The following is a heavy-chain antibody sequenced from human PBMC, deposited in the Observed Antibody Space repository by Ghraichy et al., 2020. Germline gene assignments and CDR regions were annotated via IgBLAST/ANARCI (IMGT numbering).Heavy chain of an antibody. CDR3: SRHLWFRGGYYFAY. Sequence: SETLSLTCTVSGGSISSYYWSWIRQPPGKGLEWIGYIYNSGSTNYSPSLKSRVTISVETSKNQFSLKLSSVTAADTAVYYCSRHLWFRGGYYFAYWGQGTMVTVSS. CDR2: IYNSGST. J-gene: IGHJ4*02. CDR1: GGSISSYY. D-gene: IGHD3-10*01. V-gene: IGHV4-59*08.